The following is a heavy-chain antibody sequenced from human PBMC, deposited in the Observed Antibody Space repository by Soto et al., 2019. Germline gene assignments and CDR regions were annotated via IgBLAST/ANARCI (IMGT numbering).Heavy chain of an antibody. CDR1: GFTFSLSA. CDR3: ANGPEYDILTGCDY. J-gene: IGHJ4*02. Sequence: EVQLLESGGGFVQTGESLRLSCAASGFTFSLSAMSWVRQAPGRGLDWVSSLSGGGSTTDYADSVKGRFTISRDNSKNTVHLQMNSLRAEDTAVYYCANGPEYDILTGCDYWGQGALVTVSS. CDR2: LSGGGSTT. V-gene: IGHV3-23*01. D-gene: IGHD3-9*01.